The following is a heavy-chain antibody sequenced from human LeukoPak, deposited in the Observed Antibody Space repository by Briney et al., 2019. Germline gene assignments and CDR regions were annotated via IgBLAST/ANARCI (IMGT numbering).Heavy chain of an antibody. Sequence: SETLSLTCAVSGGSISSGGYSWSWIRQPPGKGLEWIGYIYHSGSTYYNPSLKSRVTISVDRSKNQFSLKLSSVTAADTAVYYYARVGYSLDIDYWGQGTLVTVSS. J-gene: IGHJ4*02. CDR1: GGSISSGGYS. CDR2: IYHSGST. D-gene: IGHD2-2*03. CDR3: ARVGYSLDIDY. V-gene: IGHV4-30-2*01.